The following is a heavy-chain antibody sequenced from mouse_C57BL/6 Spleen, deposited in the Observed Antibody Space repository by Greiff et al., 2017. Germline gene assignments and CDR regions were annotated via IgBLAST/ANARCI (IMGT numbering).Heavy chain of an antibody. CDR3: ARNDYDYDWYFDV. CDR1: GYSITSGYD. V-gene: IGHV3-1*01. J-gene: IGHJ1*03. Sequence: EVQLQESGPGMVKPSQSLSLTCTVTGYSITSGYDWHWIRHFPGNKLEWMGYISYSGSTNYNPSLKSRISITHDTSKNHFFLKLNSVTTEDTATYYCARNDYDYDWYFDVWGTGTTVTVSS. CDR2: ISYSGST. D-gene: IGHD2-4*01.